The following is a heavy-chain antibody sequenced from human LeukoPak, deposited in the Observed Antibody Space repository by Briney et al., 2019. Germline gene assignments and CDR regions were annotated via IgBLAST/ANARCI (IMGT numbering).Heavy chain of an antibody. J-gene: IGHJ6*02. CDR3: ARGGKLYYYYGMDV. Sequence: PGGSLRLSCAASGFTVSSNYMSWVRQAPGKGLEWVSVIYSGTSTYYADSVKGRFTISRDNSKNTLYLQMNSLRAEDTAVYYCARGGKLYYYYGMDVWGQGTTVTVSS. CDR2: IYSGTST. CDR1: GFTVSSNY. V-gene: IGHV3-66*01.